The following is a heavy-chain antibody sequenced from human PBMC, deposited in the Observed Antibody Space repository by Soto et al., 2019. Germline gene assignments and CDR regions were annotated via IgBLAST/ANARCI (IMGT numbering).Heavy chain of an antibody. V-gene: IGHV3-43*01. CDR3: AKGTRGNSPELDF. Sequence: GRALSLSCEASGFTFDDYTMHWVRQTPGKGLEWVSLISWDGDSAYYADSVRGRFTISRDNSKNSLFLQMNNVRAEDAALYFCAKGTRGNSPELDFWGQGTLVTVSS. CDR1: GFTFDDYT. J-gene: IGHJ4*02. CDR2: ISWDGDSA. D-gene: IGHD1-1*01.